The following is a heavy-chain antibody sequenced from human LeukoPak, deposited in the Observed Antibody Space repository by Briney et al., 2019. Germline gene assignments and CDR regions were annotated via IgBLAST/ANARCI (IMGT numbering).Heavy chain of an antibody. V-gene: IGHV4-39*07. J-gene: IGHJ4*02. CDR2: IYYSGST. CDR3: ARDRNYYDSSGYYFAN. CDR1: GGSISSSYYY. D-gene: IGHD3-22*01. Sequence: SETLSLTCTVSGGSISSSYYYWGWIRQPPGKGLEWIGSIYYSGSTYYNPSLKSRVTISVDTSKSQLSLKLNSVTAADTAVYYCARDRNYYDSSGYYFANWGQGTLVTVSS.